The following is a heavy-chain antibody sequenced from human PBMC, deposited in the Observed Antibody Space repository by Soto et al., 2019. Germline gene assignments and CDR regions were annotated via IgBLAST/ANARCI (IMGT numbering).Heavy chain of an antibody. CDR3: AGYIRPHSGGGSYYDY. CDR1: GYTFTSYG. J-gene: IGHJ4*02. V-gene: IGHV1-18*01. CDR2: ISAYNGNT. Sequence: GASVKVSCKASGYTFTSYGISWVRQAPGQGLEWMGWISAYNGNTNYAQKLQGRVTMTTDTSTSTAYMELRSLRSDDTAVYYCAGYIRPHSGGGSYYDYWGQGTQVTVSS. D-gene: IGHD3-16*01.